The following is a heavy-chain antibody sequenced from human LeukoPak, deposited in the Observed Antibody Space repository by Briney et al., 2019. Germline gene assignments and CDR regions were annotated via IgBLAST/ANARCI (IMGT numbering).Heavy chain of an antibody. CDR1: GFTFGGLT. V-gene: IGHV3-23*01. J-gene: IGHJ3*02. CDR3: ARGKAAVTTRGVFDI. D-gene: IGHD4-17*01. Sequence: GGSLRLSCAASGFTFGGLTMAWVRQTPGKGLEWLSGILADRDAGKKYYADSVKGRFTISRDNSKNTLYLQMNSLRAEDTAVYYCARGKAAVTTRGVFDIWGQGTMVTVSS. CDR2: ILADRDAGKK.